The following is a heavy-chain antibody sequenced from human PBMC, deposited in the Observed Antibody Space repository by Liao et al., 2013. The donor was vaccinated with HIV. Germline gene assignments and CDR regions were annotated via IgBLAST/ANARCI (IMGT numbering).Heavy chain of an antibody. CDR3: ARDSKWLYWYFDL. Sequence: QLQLQESGPGLVKPSETLSLTCTVSGGSISSGSYSWSWIRQPAGKGLEWIGRIYTSGSTNYNPSLKTRVTISVDTSKNQFSLKLSSVTAADTAVYYCARDSKWLYWYFDLWGRGTLVTVSS. D-gene: IGHD6-19*01. V-gene: IGHV4-61*02. J-gene: IGHJ2*01. CDR2: IYTSGST. CDR1: GGSISSGSYS.